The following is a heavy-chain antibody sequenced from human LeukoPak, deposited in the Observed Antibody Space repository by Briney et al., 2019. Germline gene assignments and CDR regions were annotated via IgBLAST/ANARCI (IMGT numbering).Heavy chain of an antibody. D-gene: IGHD6-13*01. J-gene: IGHJ4*02. CDR3: AREAVDFGSSWPPYFDY. CDR1: GYTFTSYY. V-gene: IGHV1-46*01. CDR2: INPSGGST. Sequence: GASVKVSCKASGYTFTSYYMHWVRQATGQGLEWMGIINPSGGSTSYAQKFQGRVTMTRDMSTSTVYMELSSLRSEDTAVYYCAREAVDFGSSWPPYFDYWGQGTLVTVSS.